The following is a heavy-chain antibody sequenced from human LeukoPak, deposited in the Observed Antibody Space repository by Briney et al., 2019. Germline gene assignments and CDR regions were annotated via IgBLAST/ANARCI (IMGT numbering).Heavy chain of an antibody. D-gene: IGHD5-18*01. CDR3: ATPVDTAMVTPFDY. J-gene: IGHJ4*02. CDR1: GFTFSDYY. V-gene: IGHV3-11*04. CDR2: ISSSGSTI. Sequence: GSLRLSCAASGFTFSDYYMSWIRPAPGKGLAWVSYISSSGSTIYYSDSVKGRFTISRDNAKNSLYLQMNSLRAEDTAVYYCATPVDTAMVTPFDYWGQGTLVTVSS.